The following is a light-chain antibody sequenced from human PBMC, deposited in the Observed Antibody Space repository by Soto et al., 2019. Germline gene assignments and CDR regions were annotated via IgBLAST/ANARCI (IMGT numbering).Light chain of an antibody. CDR1: QGISSW. CDR2: AAS. CDR3: QQANSFPRT. V-gene: IGKV1-12*01. J-gene: IGKJ2*01. Sequence: DIQMTQSPSSVSASVGDRVTITCRARQGISSWLAWYQQKPGKAPKLLIYAASSLQSGVPSRFSGRGTGTDFQHNISSLQHEDFAPYYRQQANSFPRTFGQGTKLEIK.